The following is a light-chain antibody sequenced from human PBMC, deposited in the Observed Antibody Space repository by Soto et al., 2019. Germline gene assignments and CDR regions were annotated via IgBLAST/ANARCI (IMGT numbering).Light chain of an antibody. J-gene: IGLJ1*01. Sequence: QSVLTQPPSASGSPGQSVTISCTGTSSDVGGYNYVSWYQQYPGKAPKLMIYEVSNRPSGVSNRFSGSKSGNTASLTISGLQAEDEADYYCSSYTSSSTLGVFGTGTKVTVL. CDR2: EVS. V-gene: IGLV2-14*01. CDR3: SSYTSSSTLGV. CDR1: SSDVGGYNY.